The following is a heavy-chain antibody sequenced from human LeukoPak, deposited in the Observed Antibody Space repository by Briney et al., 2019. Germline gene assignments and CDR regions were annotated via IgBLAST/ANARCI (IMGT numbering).Heavy chain of an antibody. CDR3: AKDPSDFCGGDCYMGY. D-gene: IGHD2-21*02. J-gene: IGHJ4*02. V-gene: IGHV3-30*18. CDR2: ISYDGSNK. CDR1: GFTFSHYG. Sequence: GGSLRLSCAASGFTFSHYGMHWVRQAPDKGLEWVAVISYDGSNKYYADSVKGRFTISRDNSKNTLYLQMNSLRAEDTAVYYCAKDPSDFCGGDCYMGYWGQGTLVTVSS.